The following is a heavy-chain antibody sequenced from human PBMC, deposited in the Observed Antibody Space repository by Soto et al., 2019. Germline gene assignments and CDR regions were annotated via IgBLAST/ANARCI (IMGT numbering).Heavy chain of an antibody. CDR1: GFTFSSYS. CDR3: AREIHCSGSSCYRDYFDY. Sequence: GGSLRLSCAASGFTFSSYSMNWIRQAPGKGLEWVAIITSTSTTIYYSDSVKGRFTISRDNAKNSLYLQMNSLRAEDTAVYYCAREIHCSGSSCYRDYFDYWGQGTLVTVSS. J-gene: IGHJ4*02. D-gene: IGHD2-15*01. CDR2: ITSTSTTI. V-gene: IGHV3-48*01.